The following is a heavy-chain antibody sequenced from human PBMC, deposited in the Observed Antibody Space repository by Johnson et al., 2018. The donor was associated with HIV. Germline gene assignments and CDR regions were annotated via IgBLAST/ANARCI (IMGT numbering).Heavy chain of an antibody. D-gene: IGHD6-19*01. CDR3: AREPVAGPGRNAFDI. J-gene: IGHJ3*02. CDR2: INWNGGSA. Sequence: VQLVESGGGVVRPGGSLRLSCSASGFTFDDYGINWVRQAPGSGLEWVSGINWNGGSAGYTDSVRGRFTISRDSAQNSVSLQMNSLRAEDTALYFCAREPVAGPGRNAFDIWGQGTMVTVSS. V-gene: IGHV3-20*04. CDR1: GFTFDDYG.